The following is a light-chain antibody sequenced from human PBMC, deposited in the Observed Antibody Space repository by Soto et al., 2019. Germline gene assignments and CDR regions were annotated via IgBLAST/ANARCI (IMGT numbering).Light chain of an antibody. CDR1: QSVTNW. Sequence: DIPMTQSPSSLSAFVGDRVTITCRASQSVTNWLAWYQQKPGKAPKLLISEASILESGVPSRFSGSGSGTEFTLTISRLQPEDSASYYCQHYTSYYPAFGQGTKVEI. CDR3: QHYTSYYPA. J-gene: IGKJ1*01. V-gene: IGKV1-5*01. CDR2: EAS.